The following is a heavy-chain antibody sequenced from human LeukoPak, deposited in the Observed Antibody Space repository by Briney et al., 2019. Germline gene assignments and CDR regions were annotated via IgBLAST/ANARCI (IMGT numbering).Heavy chain of an antibody. Sequence: PGGSLRLSCAASGFTFSSYGMHWVRQAPGKGLEWVAVISYDGNNKYYADSVKGRFTISRDNSKNTLYLQMNSLRAEDTAVYYCAKDRGSVAVAGSGEYYFDYWGQGTLVTVSS. CDR3: AKDRGSVAVAGSGEYYFDY. CDR2: ISYDGNNK. D-gene: IGHD6-19*01. CDR1: GFTFSSYG. J-gene: IGHJ4*02. V-gene: IGHV3-30*18.